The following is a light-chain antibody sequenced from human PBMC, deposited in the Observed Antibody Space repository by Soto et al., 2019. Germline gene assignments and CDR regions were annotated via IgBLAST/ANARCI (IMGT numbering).Light chain of an antibody. CDR2: DVS. CDR3: CSYTPSSALVV. CDR1: SDDIGSFKY. J-gene: IGLJ1*01. V-gene: IGLV2-14*03. Sequence: QSVLTQPASVSGSPGQSITISCTGTSDDIGSFKYVSWYQQHPDQAPKPVIFDVSNRPSGLFNRFSGSKSGNTASLTISGLQTEDEADYYCCSYTPSSALVVFGSGTKVTVL.